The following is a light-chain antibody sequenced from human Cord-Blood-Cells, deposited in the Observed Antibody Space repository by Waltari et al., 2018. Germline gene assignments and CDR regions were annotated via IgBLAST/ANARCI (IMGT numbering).Light chain of an antibody. CDR1: QSVSSN. CDR3: QQYNNWPRT. V-gene: IGKV3-15*01. J-gene: IGKJ1*01. Sequence: EIVMTQSTATLSVSPGERATLPCRARQSVSSNLAWYQQKPGQAPRLLIYGASTRATGIPARFSGSGSGTEFTLTISSLQSEDFAVYYCQQYNNWPRTFGQGTKVEIK. CDR2: GAS.